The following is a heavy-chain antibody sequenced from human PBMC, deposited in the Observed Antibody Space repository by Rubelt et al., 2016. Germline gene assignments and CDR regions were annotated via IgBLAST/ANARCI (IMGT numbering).Heavy chain of an antibody. CDR2: IYYSGST. CDR1: GGSISSYY. J-gene: IGHJ3*02. CDR3: AGDKTGTTLNDAFDI. Sequence: QVQLQESGPGLVKPSETLSLTCTVSGGSISSYYWSWIRQPPGKGLEWIGYIYYSGSTNYNPSLKRRVTISVDASKNQFSLKLSSVTAADTAVYYCAGDKTGTTLNDAFDIWGQGTMVTVSS. D-gene: IGHD1-1*01. V-gene: IGHV4-59*08.